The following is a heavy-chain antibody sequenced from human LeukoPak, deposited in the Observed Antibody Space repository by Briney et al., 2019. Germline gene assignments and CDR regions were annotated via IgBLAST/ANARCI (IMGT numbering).Heavy chain of an antibody. CDR2: INHSGST. J-gene: IGHJ3*02. CDR1: GGSISSSSYY. Sequence: SETLSLTRTVSGGSISSSSYYWGWIRQPPGKGLEWIGEINHSGSTNYNPSLKSRVTISVDTSKNQFSLKLSSVTAADTAVYYCARQIPQSAFDIWGQGTMVTVSS. CDR3: ARQIPQSAFDI. V-gene: IGHV4-39*01.